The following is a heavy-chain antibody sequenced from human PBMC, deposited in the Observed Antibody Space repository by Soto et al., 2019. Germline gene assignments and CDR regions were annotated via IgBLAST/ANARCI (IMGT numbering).Heavy chain of an antibody. CDR2: IIPIFGTA. J-gene: IGHJ4*02. CDR3: ARDQGYYDSSGYRPGHFDY. D-gene: IGHD3-22*01. V-gene: IGHV1-69*13. CDR1: GGTFSSYA. Sequence: SVKVSCKASGGTFSSYAISWVRQAPGQGLEWMGGIIPIFGTANYAQKFQGRVTITADESTSTAYMELSSLRSEDTAVYYCARDQGYYDSSGYRPGHFDYWGQGTLVTVYS.